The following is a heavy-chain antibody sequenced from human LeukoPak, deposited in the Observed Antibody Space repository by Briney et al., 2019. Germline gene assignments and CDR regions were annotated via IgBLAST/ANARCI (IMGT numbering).Heavy chain of an antibody. Sequence: GGSLRLSCAASGFTFSSYGMQWVRQAPGKGLEWVAVIWYDGSNKYYADSVKGRFTISRDNSKNTLYLQMNSLRAEDTAVYYCARVTGVHNWYDSWGQGTLVTVSS. D-gene: IGHD3-9*01. CDR1: GFTFSSYG. V-gene: IGHV3-33*08. J-gene: IGHJ5*01. CDR2: IWYDGSNK. CDR3: ARVTGVHNWYDS.